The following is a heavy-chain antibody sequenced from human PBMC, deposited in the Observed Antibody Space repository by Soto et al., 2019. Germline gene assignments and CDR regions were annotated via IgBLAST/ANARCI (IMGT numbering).Heavy chain of an antibody. CDR2: ISGSGGST. J-gene: IGHJ6*02. Sequence: GGSLRLSCAASGFTFSSYAMSWVRQAPGKGLEWVSAISGSGGSTYYADSVKGRFTISRDNSKNTLYLQMNSRRAEDTAVYYCANWSLSKYSSSSPGYYYGRDVWGQGTTVPVSS. CDR1: GFTFSSYA. CDR3: ANWSLSKYSSSSPGYYYGRDV. D-gene: IGHD6-6*01. V-gene: IGHV3-23*01.